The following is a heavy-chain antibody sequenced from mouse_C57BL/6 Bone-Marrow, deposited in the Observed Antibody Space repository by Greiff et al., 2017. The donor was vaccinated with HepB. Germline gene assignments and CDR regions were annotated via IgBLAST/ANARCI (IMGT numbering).Heavy chain of an antibody. Sequence: VQLQQSGAELVRPGTSVKVSCKASGYAFTNYLIEWVKQRPGQGLEWIGVINPGSGGTNYNEKFKGKATLTADTSSSTAYMQLSSLTSEDSAVYFCARGALYYGSSHWYFDVWGTGTTVTVSS. J-gene: IGHJ1*03. D-gene: IGHD1-1*01. V-gene: IGHV1-54*01. CDR1: GYAFTNYL. CDR2: INPGSGGT. CDR3: ARGALYYGSSHWYFDV.